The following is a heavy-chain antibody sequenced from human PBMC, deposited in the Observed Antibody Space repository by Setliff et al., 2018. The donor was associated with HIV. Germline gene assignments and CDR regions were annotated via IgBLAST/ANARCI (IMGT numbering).Heavy chain of an antibody. CDR3: ARDPAMSGWALAD. CDR2: IWYDGSNK. D-gene: IGHD6-19*01. V-gene: IGHV3-33*08. CDR1: GFTFSSYS. J-gene: IGHJ4*02. Sequence: HPGGSLRLSCAASGFTFSSYSMNWVRQAPGKGLEWVAFIWYDGSNKEYGDSVKGRFTISRDNSKNMVYLEMNNLRGEDSAVYYCARDPAMSGWALADWGQGTQVTVSS.